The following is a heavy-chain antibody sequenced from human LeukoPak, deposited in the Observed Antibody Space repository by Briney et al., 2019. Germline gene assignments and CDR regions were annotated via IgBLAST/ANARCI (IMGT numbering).Heavy chain of an antibody. CDR3: ARAPGGWSMDV. Sequence: PSETLSLTCTVSGASISSCYWSWIRQPPGNGLQYIGYIYYSGSANYNPSLKSRVTISVDTSKNQFSLKLSSVTAADTAVYYCARAPGGWSMDVWGQGTTVTVSS. CDR2: IYYSGSA. CDR1: GASISSCY. D-gene: IGHD2-15*01. J-gene: IGHJ6*02. V-gene: IGHV4-59*01.